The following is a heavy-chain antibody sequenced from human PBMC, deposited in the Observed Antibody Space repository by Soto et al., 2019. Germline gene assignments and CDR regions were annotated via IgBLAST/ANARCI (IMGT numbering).Heavy chain of an antibody. Sequence: PGGSLRLSCAASGFAFSSYPMHWVRQAPGKGLEWVAVISDDGRNKYYADSVQGRFFISRDNSKNTLYLQVNSLRAEDTALYYCATSLGMATTCYYYAIDVWGQGTTVTVSS. CDR1: GFAFSSYP. J-gene: IGHJ6*02. V-gene: IGHV3-30*04. D-gene: IGHD5-12*01. CDR3: ATSLGMATTCYYYAIDV. CDR2: ISDDGRNK.